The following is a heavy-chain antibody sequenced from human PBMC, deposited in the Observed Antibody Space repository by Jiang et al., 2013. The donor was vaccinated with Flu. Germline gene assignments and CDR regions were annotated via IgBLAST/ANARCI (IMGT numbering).Heavy chain of an antibody. J-gene: IGHJ4*02. Sequence: YGPGLVKPSETLSLTCTVSGYSISSGYYWGWIRQPPGKGLEWIGSIYHSGSTYYNPSLKSRVTISVDTSKNQFSLKLSSVTAADTAVYYCARDLRAGGYFDYWGQGTLVTVSS. CDR3: ARDLRAGGYFDY. V-gene: IGHV4-38-2*02. CDR2: IYHSGST. D-gene: IGHD3-10*01. CDR1: GYSISSGYY.